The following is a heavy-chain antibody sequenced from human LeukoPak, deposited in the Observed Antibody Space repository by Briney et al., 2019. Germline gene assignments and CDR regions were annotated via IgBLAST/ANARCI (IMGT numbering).Heavy chain of an antibody. Sequence: GSSVKVSCKASRCTFSSYAINWLRQAPAQGLEWMGRIIPIFGTANYAQKFQGRVTITTDESTSTAYMELSSLRSEDTAVYYCAGARGSSWYYFDYWGQGTVVTVFS. CDR2: IIPIFGTA. CDR3: AGARGSSWYYFDY. D-gene: IGHD6-13*01. CDR1: RCTFSSYA. V-gene: IGHV1-69*05. J-gene: IGHJ4*02.